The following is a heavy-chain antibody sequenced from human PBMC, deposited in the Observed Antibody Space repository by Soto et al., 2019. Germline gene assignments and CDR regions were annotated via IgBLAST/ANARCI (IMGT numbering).Heavy chain of an antibody. CDR1: GFTFSSYS. J-gene: IGHJ2*01. D-gene: IGHD3-22*01. CDR2: ISSSSSYI. V-gene: IGHV3-21*01. Sequence: EVQLVESGGGLVKPGGSLRLSCAASGFTFSSYSMNWVRQAPGKGLEWVSSISSSSSYIYYADSVKGRFTISRDNAKNSLYLQMNSLRAEDTAVYYCARTKAPPRDYYDSSGYLEYWYFDLWGRGTLVTVSS. CDR3: ARTKAPPRDYYDSSGYLEYWYFDL.